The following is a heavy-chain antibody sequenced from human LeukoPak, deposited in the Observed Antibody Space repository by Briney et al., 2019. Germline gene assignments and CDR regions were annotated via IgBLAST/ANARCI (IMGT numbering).Heavy chain of an antibody. CDR3: ASGRYCSGGTYYSGSFDY. V-gene: IGHV3-30*01. D-gene: IGHD2-15*01. CDR1: GFAFSSYA. J-gene: IGHJ4*02. Sequence: PGGSLRLSCAASGFAFSSYAMHWVRQAPGKGLEWVAVISCDESNKFYADSVKGRFTFSRDNSKNTLDLQMNSLRAEDTAVYYCASGRYCSGGTYYSGSFDYWGQGTLVTVSS. CDR2: ISCDESNK.